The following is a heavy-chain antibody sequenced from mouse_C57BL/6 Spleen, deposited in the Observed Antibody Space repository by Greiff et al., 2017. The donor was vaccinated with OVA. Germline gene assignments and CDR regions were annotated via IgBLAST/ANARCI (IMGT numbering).Heavy chain of an antibody. CDR1: GYTFTSYW. CDR3: ARSNDGHYWYFDV. J-gene: IGHJ1*03. Sequence: QVQLQQPGAELVRPGSSVKLSCKASGYTFTSYWMDWVKQRPGQGLEWIGDIYPSDSETHYNQKFKDKATLTVDKSSSTAYMQLSSLTSEDSAVYYCARSNDGHYWYFDVWGTGTTVTVSS. D-gene: IGHD2-3*01. V-gene: IGHV1-61*01. CDR2: IYPSDSET.